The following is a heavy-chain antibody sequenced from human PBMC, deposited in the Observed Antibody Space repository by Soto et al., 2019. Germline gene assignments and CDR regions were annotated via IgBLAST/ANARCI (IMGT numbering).Heavy chain of an antibody. CDR3: ARVGHITNYGMAV. Sequence: QVQLVQSGAEMTKPGSSVKVSCEASGGTFSSYPINWVRQAPGQGLEWMGGIIPFFGTSNYAQKFQGRVTITADDSTSTAYMELRSLRSEDTAVYYCARVGHITNYGMAVWGQRTTVTVSS. J-gene: IGHJ6*02. D-gene: IGHD1-26*01. CDR1: GGTFSSYP. V-gene: IGHV1-69*01. CDR2: IIPFFGTS.